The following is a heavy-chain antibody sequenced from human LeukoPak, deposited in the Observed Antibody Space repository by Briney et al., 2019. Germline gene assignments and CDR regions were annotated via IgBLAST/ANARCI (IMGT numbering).Heavy chain of an antibody. J-gene: IGHJ1*01. CDR3: ARDECTSILWW. CDR1: GYTFINYY. CDR2: INPSGGST. Sequence: GASVKVSCKASGYTFINYYMHWVRQAPGQGLEWMGIINPSGGSTSYAQKFQGRVTMIRDTSTSTVYMELSSLRSEDTAVYYCARDECTSILWWWGQGTLVTVSS. V-gene: IGHV1-46*01. D-gene: IGHD2-21*01.